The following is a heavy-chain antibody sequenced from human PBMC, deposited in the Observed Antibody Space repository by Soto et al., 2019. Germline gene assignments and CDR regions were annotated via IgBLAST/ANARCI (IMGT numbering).Heavy chain of an antibody. J-gene: IGHJ4*02. V-gene: IGHV3-15*01. CDR1: GFNFKATW. Sequence: EVQLVESGGGFVQPGESLRLSCAASGFNFKATWMSLVRQAPGKGLEWLGRFKSKAEGGTIDYAAPVTGRFTVSRDDSRNIFYLQMNSLKTEDTAVYYCTTDPTYWGQGTLVTVSS. CDR2: FKSKAEGGTI. CDR3: TTDPTY.